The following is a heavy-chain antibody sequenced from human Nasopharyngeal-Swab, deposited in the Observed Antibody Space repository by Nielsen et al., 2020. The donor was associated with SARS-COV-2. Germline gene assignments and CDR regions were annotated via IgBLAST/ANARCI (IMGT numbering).Heavy chain of an antibody. CDR2: IYYSGDT. V-gene: IGHV4-59*08. CDR1: GDSISNYY. J-gene: IGHJ5*02. Sequence: SETLSLTCTVSGDSISNYYWSWIRQPSGKGLEWLGYIYYSGDTNYNPSFKSRVAISIDTSKNQFSLELSSVTAADTAIYYCARRYNSGWYGWFDPWGQGTPVTVSS. D-gene: IGHD6-19*01. CDR3: ARRYNSGWYGWFDP.